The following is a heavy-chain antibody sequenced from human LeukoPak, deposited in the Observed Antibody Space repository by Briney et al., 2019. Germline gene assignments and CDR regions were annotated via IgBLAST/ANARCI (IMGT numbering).Heavy chain of an antibody. CDR3: ASLIRRDGYNYGMEYFDY. J-gene: IGHJ4*02. V-gene: IGHV3-21*01. CDR2: ISSSSSYI. Sequence: GGSLRLSCAASGFTFSSYSMNWVRQAPGKGLEWVSSISSSSSYIYYADSVKGRFTISRDNAKNSLYLQMNSLRAEDTAVYYCASLIRRDGYNYGMEYFDYWGQGTLVTVSS. D-gene: IGHD5-24*01. CDR1: GFTFSSYS.